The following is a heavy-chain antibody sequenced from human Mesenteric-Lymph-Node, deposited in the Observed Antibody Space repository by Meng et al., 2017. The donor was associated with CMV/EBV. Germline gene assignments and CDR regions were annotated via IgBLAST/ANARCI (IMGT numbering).Heavy chain of an antibody. J-gene: IGHJ6*02. CDR1: GFTFSGSA. D-gene: IGHD4-11*01. CDR2: IRSKANSYAT. CDR3: TRHVDTVTTNLYYYYYYGMDV. Sequence: GGSLRLSCAASGFTFSGSAMHWVRQASGKGLEWVGRIRSKANSYATAYAASVKGRFTISRDDSKNTAYLQMNSLKTEDTAVYYCTRHVDTVTTNLYYYYYYGMDVWGQGTTVTVSS. V-gene: IGHV3-73*01.